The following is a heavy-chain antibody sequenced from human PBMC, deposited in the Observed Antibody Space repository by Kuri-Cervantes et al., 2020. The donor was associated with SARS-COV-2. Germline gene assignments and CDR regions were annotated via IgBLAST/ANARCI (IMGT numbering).Heavy chain of an antibody. Sequence: ASVKVSCKASGYTFTSYDINWVRQATGQGLEWMGWMNPNSGNTGYAQKFQGRVTMTEDTSTDTAYMELSSLRSEDTAVYYCATVGSSTRGGSYLWGQGTLVTVSS. CDR2: MNPNSGNT. V-gene: IGHV1-8*02. J-gene: IGHJ4*02. CDR3: ATVGSSTRGGSYL. D-gene: IGHD1-26*01. CDR1: GYTFTSYD.